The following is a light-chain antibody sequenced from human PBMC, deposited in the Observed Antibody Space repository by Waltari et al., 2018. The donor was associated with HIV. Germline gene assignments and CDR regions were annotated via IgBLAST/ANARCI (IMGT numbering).Light chain of an antibody. Sequence: QSELTQPPSVSAATGQSVTISGPGTSSTIGAGYDVHWYQQVPGRAPKVVIYGNSNRPSGVPDRFSGSKSGSSASLVITGLQSEDEADYYCQSYDSNLSGLFGGGTKVTVL. CDR1: SSTIGAGYD. V-gene: IGLV1-40*01. CDR3: QSYDSNLSGL. CDR2: GNS. J-gene: IGLJ2*01.